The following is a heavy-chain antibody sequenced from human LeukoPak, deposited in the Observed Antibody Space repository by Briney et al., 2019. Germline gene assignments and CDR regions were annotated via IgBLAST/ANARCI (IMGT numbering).Heavy chain of an antibody. Sequence: GGSLRLSCAASGFTFSSYAMSWVRQAPGKGLEWVSSISSSSSYIYYADSVKGRFTISRDNAKNSLYLQMNSLRAEDTAVYYCARSADSAKDYWGQGTLVTVSS. D-gene: IGHD2-15*01. CDR1: GFTFSSYA. V-gene: IGHV3-21*01. J-gene: IGHJ4*02. CDR3: ARSADSAKDY. CDR2: ISSSSSYI.